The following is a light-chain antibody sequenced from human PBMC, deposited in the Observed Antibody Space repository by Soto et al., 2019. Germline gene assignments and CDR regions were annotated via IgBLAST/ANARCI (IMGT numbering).Light chain of an antibody. Sequence: DIQLTQSPSSLSASVGDRVSFTGQATQDISKFVNGYQHKPGQAPSRLIYNSSKSQFGVPSSVIGSGSWTDFTLTISSLQPEDFATYYCQQSYSTPITFGQGTRLEIK. CDR2: NSS. CDR3: QQSYSTPIT. V-gene: IGKV1-39*01. CDR1: QDISKF. J-gene: IGKJ5*01.